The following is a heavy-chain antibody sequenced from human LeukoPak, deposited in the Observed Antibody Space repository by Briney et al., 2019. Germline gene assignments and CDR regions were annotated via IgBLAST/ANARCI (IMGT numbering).Heavy chain of an antibody. J-gene: IGHJ4*02. D-gene: IGHD3-10*01. CDR2: ITGNGGST. V-gene: IGHV3-23*01. CDR1: GFPFSSNA. Sequence: GGSLRLSCAASGFPFSSNAMSWVRQAPGKGLEWVSVITGNGGSTYCADSVKGRFTISRDDSKNTLSLQMKTLRAEDTAIYYCAKDAVAPGSSGDYFDYWGQGTLVTVSS. CDR3: AKDAVAPGSSGDYFDY.